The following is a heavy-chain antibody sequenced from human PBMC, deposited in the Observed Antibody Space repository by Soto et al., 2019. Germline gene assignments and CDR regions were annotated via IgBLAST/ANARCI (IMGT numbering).Heavy chain of an antibody. J-gene: IGHJ4*02. CDR2: IHYSGTT. D-gene: IGHD2-8*01. V-gene: IGHV4-59*01. CDR1: GTSISSYY. Sequence: SETLSLTCTVSGTSISSYYWSWIRQPPGKGLERIANIHYSGTTNYNPSLASRVTLSVDTSKNQFSLKMTSVTAADRAMYFCARYNSYAIDYWGRGTLVTVSS. CDR3: ARYNSYAIDY.